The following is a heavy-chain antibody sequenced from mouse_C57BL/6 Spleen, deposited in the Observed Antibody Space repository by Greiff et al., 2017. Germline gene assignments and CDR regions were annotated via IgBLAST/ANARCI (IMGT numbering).Heavy chain of an antibody. CDR1: GFTFSSYA. V-gene: IGHV5-9-1*02. CDR2: ISSGGDYI. CDR3: TRDSNGNYHYAMDY. D-gene: IGHD2-1*01. J-gene: IGHJ4*01. Sequence: EVNVVESGEGLVKPGGSLKLSCAASGFTFSSYAMSWVRQTPEKRLEWVAYISSGGDYIYYADTVKGRFTISRDNARNTLYLQMSSLKSEDTAMYYCTRDSNGNYHYAMDYWGQGTSVTVSS.